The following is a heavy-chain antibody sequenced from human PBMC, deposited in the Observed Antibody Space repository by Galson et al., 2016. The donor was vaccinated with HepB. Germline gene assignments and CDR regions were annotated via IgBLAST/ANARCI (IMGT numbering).Heavy chain of an antibody. CDR1: GYAFTSYH. D-gene: IGHD2-21*01. CDR3: ANIPRRGPFDY. Sequence: SVKVSCKASGYAFTSYHMHWVRQAPGQGLEWMGIINPSGGSATYAQKFQGRVTMTRDPSTSTVYMELSSLRAEDTAVYYCANIPRRGPFDYWGQGTQVTVSS. J-gene: IGHJ4*02. CDR2: INPSGGSA. V-gene: IGHV1-46*01.